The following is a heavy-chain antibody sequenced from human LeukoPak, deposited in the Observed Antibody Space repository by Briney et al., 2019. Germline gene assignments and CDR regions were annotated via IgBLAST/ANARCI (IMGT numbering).Heavy chain of an antibody. J-gene: IGHJ4*02. Sequence: PGGSLRLSCAASGFTLSSYSMTWVRQAPGKGLEWVLSIISSDLSTYYADSVKGRSNISRDHSKNTVYLQMNSLRVEDKAIYYCSKARGSENQGPNWWGQGTLVTVSS. V-gene: IGHV3-23*01. D-gene: IGHD3-10*01. CDR2: IISSDLST. CDR1: GFTLSSYS. CDR3: SKARGSENQGPNW.